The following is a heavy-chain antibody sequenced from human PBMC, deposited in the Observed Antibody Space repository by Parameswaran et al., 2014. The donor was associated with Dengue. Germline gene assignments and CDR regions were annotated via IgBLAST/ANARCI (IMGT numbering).Heavy chain of an antibody. V-gene: IGHV1-18*03. Sequence: WVRQAPGQGLEWMGWISGYNGLTKYAQQLQGRVTMTTDTSTNTAYMELRSLRSDDMAVYYCARSYDFWSGQTKENWFDPWGQGTLVTVSS. J-gene: IGHJ5*02. D-gene: IGHD3-3*01. CDR3: ARSYDFWSGQTKENWFDP. CDR2: ISGYNGLT.